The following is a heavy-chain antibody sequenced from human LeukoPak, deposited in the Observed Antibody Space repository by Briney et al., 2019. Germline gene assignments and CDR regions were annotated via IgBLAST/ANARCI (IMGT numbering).Heavy chain of an antibody. V-gene: IGHV3-53*01. CDR1: GFTFSNNY. D-gene: IGHD6-19*01. J-gene: IGHJ4*02. Sequence: PGGSLRLSCAAPGFTFSNNYMTWVRQTPGKGLEWASVIYSGGGTYYADSVKGRFTISRDNSKNTLYLQMNSLRAEDTAVYYCARARYSSGWLGFDYWGQGTLVTVSS. CDR2: IYSGGGT. CDR3: ARARYSSGWLGFDY.